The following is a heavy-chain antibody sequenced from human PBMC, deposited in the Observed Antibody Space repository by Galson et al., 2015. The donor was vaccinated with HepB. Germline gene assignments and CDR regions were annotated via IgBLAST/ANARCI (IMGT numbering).Heavy chain of an antibody. Sequence: SGAEVKKPGESLKISCKGSGYSFTSYWIGWVRQMPGKGLEWMGIIYPGDSDTRYSPSFQGQVTISADKSNSTAYLQWSSLKASDTAMYYCARQERLGELSSYDAFDIWGQGTMVTVSS. J-gene: IGHJ3*02. CDR1: GYSFTSYW. V-gene: IGHV5-51*01. CDR2: IYPGDSDT. CDR3: ARQERLGELSSYDAFDI. D-gene: IGHD3-16*02.